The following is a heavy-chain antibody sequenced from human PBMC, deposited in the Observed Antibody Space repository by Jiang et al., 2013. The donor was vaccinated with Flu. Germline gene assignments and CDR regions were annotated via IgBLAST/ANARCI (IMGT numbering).Heavy chain of an antibody. D-gene: IGHD3-22*01. CDR3: ARASLYYYDSSGYYGAFDI. J-gene: IGHJ3*02. Sequence: GLVQPGRSLRLSCAASGFTFDDYAMHWVRQAPGKGLEWVSGISWNSGSIGYADSVKGRFTISRDNSKNTLYLQMNSLRAEDTAVYYCARASLYYYDSSGYYGAFDIWGQGTMVTVSS. CDR2: ISWNSGSI. CDR1: GFTFDDYA. V-gene: IGHV3-9*01.